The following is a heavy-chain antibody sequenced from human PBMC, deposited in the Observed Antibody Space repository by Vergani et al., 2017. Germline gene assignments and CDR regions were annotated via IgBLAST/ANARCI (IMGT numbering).Heavy chain of an antibody. CDR1: GGSISSYY. J-gene: IGHJ4*02. CDR2: IYYSGST. V-gene: IGHV4-59*01. D-gene: IGHD5-24*01. CDR3: AAQRWLQSYDY. Sequence: QVQLQESGPGLVKPSETLSLTCTVSGGSISSYYWSWIRQPPGKGLEWIGYIYYSGSTNYNPSLKSRVTISVDTSKNQFSLKLGSVTAADTAVYYCAAQRWLQSYDYWGQGTLVTVSS.